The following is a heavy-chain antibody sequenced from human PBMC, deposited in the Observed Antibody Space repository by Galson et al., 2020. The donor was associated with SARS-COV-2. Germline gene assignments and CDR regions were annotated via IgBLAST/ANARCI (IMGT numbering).Heavy chain of an antibody. J-gene: IGHJ4*02. V-gene: IGHV2-70*17. Sequence: SGPTLVKPTQTLTLTCTFSGFSLSTSGMCVSWIRQAPGKALEWLARIDWDDDKFYSTSLKTRLTISKDTSKNQVVLTMTNMDPVDTATYYCARICSSGYSGRYYFDYWGQGTLVTVSS. CDR1: GFSLSTSGMC. CDR3: ARICSSGYSGRYYFDY. D-gene: IGHD3-22*01. CDR2: IDWDDDK.